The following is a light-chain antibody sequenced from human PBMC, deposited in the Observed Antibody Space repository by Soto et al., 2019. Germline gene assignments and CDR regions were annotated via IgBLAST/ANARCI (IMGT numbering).Light chain of an antibody. CDR1: QNVRSN. J-gene: IGKJ4*01. CDR3: QQYDNWPLS. Sequence: EIVMTQSPATLSGSPGERATLSCRASQNVRSNLAWYHQKPGQAPRLLISDASTRATGIPARFSGSGSGTEFTLTITSLQSEDFAVYYCQQYDNWPLSFGGGTRVEIK. CDR2: DAS. V-gene: IGKV3-15*01.